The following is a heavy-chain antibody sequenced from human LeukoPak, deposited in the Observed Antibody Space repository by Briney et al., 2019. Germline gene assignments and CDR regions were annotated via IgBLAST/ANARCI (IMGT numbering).Heavy chain of an antibody. CDR2: INTMTGGT. V-gene: IGHV1-2*02. Sequence: PQASVKVSCTASGYTFSDYYINWVRQAPGQGLEWMGWINTMTGGTHYAQKFQGRATMTRDTSIMTAYMEVSRLRPDDTALYFCARGRSYHDWKDAFDIWGQGTLVAVSS. CDR1: GYTFSDYY. D-gene: IGHD1-1*01. J-gene: IGHJ3*02. CDR3: ARGRSYHDWKDAFDI.